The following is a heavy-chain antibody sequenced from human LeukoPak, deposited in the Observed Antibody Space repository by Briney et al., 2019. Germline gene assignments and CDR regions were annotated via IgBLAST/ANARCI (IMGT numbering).Heavy chain of an antibody. D-gene: IGHD6-19*01. J-gene: IGHJ4*02. V-gene: IGHV1-69*05. CDR3: ARVGIAVAGTQDGEIDY. Sequence: ASVKVSCKASGGTFSSYAISWVRQAPGQGLEWMGSIIPIFGTANYAQKFQGRVTITTDESTSTAYMELSSLRSEDTAVYYCARVGIAVAGTQDGEIDYWGQGTLVTVSS. CDR2: IIPIFGTA. CDR1: GGTFSSYA.